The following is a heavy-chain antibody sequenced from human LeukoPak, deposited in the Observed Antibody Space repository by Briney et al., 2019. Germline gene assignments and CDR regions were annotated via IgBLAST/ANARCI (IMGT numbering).Heavy chain of an antibody. J-gene: IGHJ5*02. CDR3: ARDTNWFDP. D-gene: IGHD1-1*01. V-gene: IGHV4-59*01. CDR1: GASINNYY. CDR2: SGNT. Sequence: SETLSLTCTVSGASINNYYWTWIRQPPGKGLEWIGYSGNTNYNPPLKGRVTISIDTSKNQFSLKLTSVTAADTAIYYCARDTNWFDPWGLGTLVTVSS.